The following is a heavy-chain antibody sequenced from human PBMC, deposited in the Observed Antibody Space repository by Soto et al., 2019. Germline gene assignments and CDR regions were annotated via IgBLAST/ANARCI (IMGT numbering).Heavy chain of an antibody. CDR2: IYYSGST. V-gene: IGHV4-59*01. J-gene: IGHJ6*02. CDR3: ARFLDPGDYYYYYGMDV. CDR1: GGSISSYY. D-gene: IGHD1-1*01. Sequence: SETLSLTCTVSGGSISSYYWSWIRQPPGKGLEWIGYIYYSGSTNYNPSLKSRVTISVDTSKNQFSLKLSSVTAADTAVYYCARFLDPGDYYYYYGMDVWGQGTTVTV.